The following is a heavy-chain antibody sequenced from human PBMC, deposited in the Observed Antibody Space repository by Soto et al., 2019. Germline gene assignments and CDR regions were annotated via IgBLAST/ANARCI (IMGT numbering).Heavy chain of an antibody. CDR2: IYYSGST. V-gene: IGHV4-30-4*01. CDR1: GGSISSGDYY. CDR3: ARTPYYDILTGYADPDFDY. D-gene: IGHD3-9*01. J-gene: IGHJ4*02. Sequence: SSETLSLTCTVSGGSISSGDYYWSWIRQPPGKGLEWIGYIYYSGSTYYNPSLKSRVTISVDTSKNQFSLKLSSVTAADTAVYYCARTPYYDILTGYADPDFDYWGQGTLVTVSS.